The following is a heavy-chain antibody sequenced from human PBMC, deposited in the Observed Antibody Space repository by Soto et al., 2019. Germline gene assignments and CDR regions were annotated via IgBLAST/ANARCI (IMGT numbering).Heavy chain of an antibody. CDR1: GYTFTSYD. Sequence: QVQLVQSGAEVKKPGASVKVSCKASGYTFTSYDMNWVRQAPGQGLEWLGRMNPSNGKVDYGQDFQGSVTMTKDTSGSSAHMELTSLRSEDTAVYYCTSWGRSGWDPGFYWGQGTLVTVSS. CDR3: TSWGRSGWDPGFY. CDR2: MNPSNGKV. J-gene: IGHJ4*02. V-gene: IGHV1-8*01. D-gene: IGHD6-19*01.